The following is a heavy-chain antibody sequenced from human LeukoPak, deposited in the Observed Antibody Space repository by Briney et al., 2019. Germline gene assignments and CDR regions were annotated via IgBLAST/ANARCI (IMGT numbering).Heavy chain of an antibody. CDR1: RFTFGDHA. CDR2: ISSKGYGWST. V-gene: IGHV3-49*04. D-gene: IGHD5-18*01. J-gene: IGHJ6*02. CDR3: TRGPIQLWFYYGMDF. Sequence: ALRLSCTASRFTFGDHAMSWVRQARGKGLEGVGVISSKGYGWSTEYAASVRGRFPISRDKSKSNAYLQMNSMKTEDTAVYYCTRGPIQLWFYYGMDFWGQGTTVIVSS.